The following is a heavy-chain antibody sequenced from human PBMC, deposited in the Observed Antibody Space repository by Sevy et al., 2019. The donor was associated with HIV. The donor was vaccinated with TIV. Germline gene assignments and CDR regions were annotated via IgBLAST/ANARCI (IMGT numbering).Heavy chain of an antibody. Sequence: GGSLRLSCAASGFTFSSYAMSWVRQAPGKGLEWVSAISGSGGSTYYADSVKGRFTISRDNSKNRLYLQMNSLRAEDTAVYYCAKVGYYYDSSGYPETVQDYWGQGTLVTVSS. CDR2: ISGSGGST. CDR1: GFTFSSYA. V-gene: IGHV3-23*01. J-gene: IGHJ4*02. D-gene: IGHD3-22*01. CDR3: AKVGYYYDSSGYPETVQDY.